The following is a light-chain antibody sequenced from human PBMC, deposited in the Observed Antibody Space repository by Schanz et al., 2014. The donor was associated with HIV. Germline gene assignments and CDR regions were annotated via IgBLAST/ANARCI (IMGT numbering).Light chain of an antibody. CDR2: DVS. V-gene: IGLV2-14*03. J-gene: IGLJ2*01. Sequence: QSALTQPASVSGSPGQSITISCTGTSSDVGGYNYVSWYQQHPGKAPKLMIYDVSSRPSGVSDRFSGSKSGNTASLTISGLQAEDEGDYYCSSYTSSSTYVVFGGGTKLTVL. CDR3: SSYTSSSTYVV. CDR1: SSDVGGYNY.